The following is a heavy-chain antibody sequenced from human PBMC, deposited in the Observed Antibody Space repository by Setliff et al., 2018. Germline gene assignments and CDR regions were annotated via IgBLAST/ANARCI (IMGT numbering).Heavy chain of an antibody. CDR1: GDTFNTYT. D-gene: IGHD2-15*01. V-gene: IGHV1-69*06. J-gene: IGHJ6*02. CDR2: IIPLLETV. Sequence: SVKVSCKASGDTFNTYTLSWVRQAPGQGLEWMGGIIPLLETVKYAQKFQGRLTITADKAITTAYMELTRLTSDDTALYSCAASVGGAPYYYGLDVWGQGTTVTVSS. CDR3: AASVGGAPYYYGLDV.